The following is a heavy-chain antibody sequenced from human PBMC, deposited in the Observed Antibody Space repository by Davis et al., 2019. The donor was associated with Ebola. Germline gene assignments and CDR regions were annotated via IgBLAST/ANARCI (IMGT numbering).Heavy chain of an antibody. CDR1: GFTFSSFA. CDR3: AKHPYIGSYFFDY. Sequence: PGGSLRLSCAASGFTFSSFAMSWVRQAPGKGLEWVSSISESGDRTNHADSVTGRFTISRDNSNNTLYLRMNSLRAEDTALYYCAKHPYIGSYFFDYWGQGNLVTVSS. D-gene: IGHD1-26*01. J-gene: IGHJ4*02. CDR2: ISESGDRT. V-gene: IGHV3-23*01.